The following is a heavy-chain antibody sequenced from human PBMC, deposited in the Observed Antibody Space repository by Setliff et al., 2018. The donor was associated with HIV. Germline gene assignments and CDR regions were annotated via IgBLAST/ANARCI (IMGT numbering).Heavy chain of an antibody. CDR3: AKLNGGYDSRGYFPDY. J-gene: IGHJ4*02. Sequence: GPSVKVSCKASGYTFTDYYIHWVRQAPGQGLEWMGRLAPHTGGLDYAEKFRGRVTLTRGTSVNTAYMELDSLTSDDTGVFYCAKLNGGYDSRGYFPDYWGQGTLVTVSS. D-gene: IGHD3-22*01. CDR1: GYTFTDYY. V-gene: IGHV1-2*05. CDR2: LAPHTGGL.